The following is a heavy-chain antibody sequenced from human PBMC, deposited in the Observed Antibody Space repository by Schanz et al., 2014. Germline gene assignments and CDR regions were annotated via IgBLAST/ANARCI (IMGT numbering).Heavy chain of an antibody. J-gene: IGHJ3*02. CDR1: GFTFSSYG. V-gene: IGHV3-33*01. Sequence: QVQLVESGGGVVQPGRSLRLSCAASGFTFSSYGMHWVRQAPGKGLEWVAIIWYDGSSKNHADSVQGRFTISRDNSKNALYLQMDSLRAEDTAVYYCARGIITMVRGGDVGAFDMWGQGTVVTVSS. D-gene: IGHD3-10*01. CDR3: ARGIITMVRGGDVGAFDM. CDR2: IWYDGSSK.